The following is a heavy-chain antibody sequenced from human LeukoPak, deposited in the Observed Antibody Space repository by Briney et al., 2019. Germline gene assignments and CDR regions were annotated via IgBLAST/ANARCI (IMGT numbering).Heavy chain of an antibody. CDR1: GFTFSDYY. Sequence: PGGSLTLSCTASGFTFSDYYTSWIPQAPQKGREWVSYISSSSSYTKYADSEKGRFTISRDNAKNSLYLQMNSRRAVDTAVYYCGREWYGGYYFDYWGQGTLVTVSS. CDR3: GREWYGGYYFDY. V-gene: IGHV3-11*05. D-gene: IGHD4-23*01. J-gene: IGHJ4*02. CDR2: ISSSSSYT.